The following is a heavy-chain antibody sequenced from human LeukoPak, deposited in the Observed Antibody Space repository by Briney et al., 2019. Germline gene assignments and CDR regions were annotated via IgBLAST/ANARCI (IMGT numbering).Heavy chain of an antibody. Sequence: PGGSLRLSCAASGFTFSSYSMNWVRQAPGKGLEWVSYISSSSSTIYYADSAKGRFTISRDNAKNSLYLQMNSLRDEDTAVYYCARGAVAGTNFYNWFDPWGQGTLVTVSS. CDR2: ISSSSSTI. CDR3: ARGAVAGTNFYNWFDP. J-gene: IGHJ5*02. D-gene: IGHD6-19*01. V-gene: IGHV3-48*02. CDR1: GFTFSSYS.